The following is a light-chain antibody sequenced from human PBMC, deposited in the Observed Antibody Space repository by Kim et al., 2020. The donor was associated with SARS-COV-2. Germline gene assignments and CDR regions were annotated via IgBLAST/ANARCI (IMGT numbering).Light chain of an antibody. CDR2: DAS. V-gene: IGKV1-33*01. Sequence: SDSVGDRVTITCQASQDISNNVNWYQQKSGEGPKLLIYDASSLDTGVPSKFSGRGSGTDFTFTINNLEPEDTATYFCQHYYGFPYTFGQGTKLEI. J-gene: IGKJ2*01. CDR1: QDISNN. CDR3: QHYYGFPYT.